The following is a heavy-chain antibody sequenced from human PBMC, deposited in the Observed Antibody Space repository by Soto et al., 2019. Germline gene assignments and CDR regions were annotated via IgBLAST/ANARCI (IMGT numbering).Heavy chain of an antibody. CDR1: GGTFNTYA. V-gene: IGHV1-69*13. J-gene: IGHJ5*02. D-gene: IGHD3-3*01. CDR3: ARGLKREVLGVDFIDNWFDP. CDR2: IIPIFGTT. Sequence: EASVKVSCKTSGGTFNTYAINWVRQAPGQGLEWMGGIIPIFGTTNYTQKFQGRVTITADDSTSTAYMKLSGLRSDDTAVYYCARGLKREVLGVDFIDNWFDPWGQGTRVTVSS.